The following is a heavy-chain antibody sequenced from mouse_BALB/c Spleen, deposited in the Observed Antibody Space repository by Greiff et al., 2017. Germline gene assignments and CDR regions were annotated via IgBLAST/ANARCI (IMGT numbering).Heavy chain of an antibody. CDR3: ARDSSGYGY. CDR2: ISSGGST. CDR1: GFTFSSYA. D-gene: IGHD3-1*01. V-gene: IGHV5-6-5*01. J-gene: IGHJ2*01. Sequence: EVKLMESGGGLVKPGGSLKLSCAASGFTFSSYAMSWVRQTPEKRLEWVASISSGGSTYYPDSVKGRFTISRDNARNILYLQMSSLRSEDTAMYYCARDSSGYGYWGQGTTLTVSS.